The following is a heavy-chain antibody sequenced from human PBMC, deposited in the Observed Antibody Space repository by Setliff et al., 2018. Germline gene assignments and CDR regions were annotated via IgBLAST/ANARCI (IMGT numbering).Heavy chain of an antibody. D-gene: IGHD1-26*01. V-gene: IGHV4-34*12. J-gene: IGHJ3*02. Sequence: SETLSLTCAVYGGPFSGYYWSWIRQPPGKRLEWIGEIIHSGSTNYNPSLKSRVTISMDTSKNQFSLKLSSVTAADTAVYYCARKGISALSGAFDMWGQGTMVTVSS. CDR3: ARKGISALSGAFDM. CDR2: IIHSGST. CDR1: GGPFSGYY.